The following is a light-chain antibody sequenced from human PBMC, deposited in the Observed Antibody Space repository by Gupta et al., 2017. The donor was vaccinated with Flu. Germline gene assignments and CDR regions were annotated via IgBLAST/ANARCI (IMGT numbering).Light chain of an antibody. V-gene: IGLV2-11*01. J-gene: IGLJ3*02. CDR3: CSYAGSYTWL. Sequence: QSALTQPRSVSGSPGQSVTISCTGTSSDVGNYNYVSWYQQHPGKAPKIMIYDVNKRPSGVPDRFSGSKSGNTASLTISGLQADDETDYYCCSYAGSYTWLFGGGTKLTVL. CDR1: SSDVGNYNY. CDR2: DVN.